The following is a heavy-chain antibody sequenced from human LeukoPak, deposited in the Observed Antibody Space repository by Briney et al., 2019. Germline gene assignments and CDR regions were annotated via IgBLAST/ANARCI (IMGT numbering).Heavy chain of an antibody. V-gene: IGHV4-59*01. J-gene: IGHJ5*02. Sequence: SETLSLTCSVSGASISRYYWSWIRQPPGKGLEWIGYIYYSGSTNYNPSLKSRVTISVDTSKNQFSLKLSSVTAADTAVYYCARISYDFWSGYLNWFDPWGQGTLVTVSS. D-gene: IGHD3-3*01. CDR1: GASISRYY. CDR2: IYYSGST. CDR3: ARISYDFWSGYLNWFDP.